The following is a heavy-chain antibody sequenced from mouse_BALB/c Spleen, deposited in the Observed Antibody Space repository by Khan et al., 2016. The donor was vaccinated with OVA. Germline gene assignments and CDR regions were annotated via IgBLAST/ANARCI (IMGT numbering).Heavy chain of an antibody. Sequence: VQLKQSGPGLVKPSQSLSLTCTVTGYSITSDYAWNWIQQFPGNKLEWMGYISYSGSTSYNPSLKSRISITRDTSKNQFFLQLNSVTTGDTATYYCARRAYYANWYFDVWGAGTTVTVSS. D-gene: IGHD1-1*02. CDR3: ARRAYYANWYFDV. J-gene: IGHJ1*01. CDR2: ISYSGST. V-gene: IGHV3-2*02. CDR1: GYSITSDYA.